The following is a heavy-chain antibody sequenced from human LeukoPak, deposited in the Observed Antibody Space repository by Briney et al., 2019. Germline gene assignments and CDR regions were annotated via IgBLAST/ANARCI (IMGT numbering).Heavy chain of an antibody. Sequence: GASVKVSCKASGYTFTSYGISWVRQAPGQGLEWVGWISAYNGNTNYAQKLQGRVTMTTDTSTSTAYMELRSLRSDDTVVYYCARIPALPAALGDAFDIWGQGTMVTVSS. CDR3: ARIPALPAALGDAFDI. CDR2: ISAYNGNT. D-gene: IGHD2-2*01. CDR1: GYTFTSYG. V-gene: IGHV1-18*01. J-gene: IGHJ3*02.